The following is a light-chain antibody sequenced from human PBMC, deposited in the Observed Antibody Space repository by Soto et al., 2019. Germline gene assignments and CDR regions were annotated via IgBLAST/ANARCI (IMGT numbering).Light chain of an antibody. V-gene: IGLV1-44*01. CDR1: SSNIGSNT. CDR2: SNN. J-gene: IGLJ2*01. CDR3: AAWDDSLNGHVV. Sequence: QAVVTQPPSASGTPGHRVTISCSGSSSNIGSNTVNWYQQLPGTAPKLLIYSNNQRPSGVPDRFSGYKSGTSASLAISGLQSEDEADYYCAAWDDSLNGHVVFGGGTKLTVL.